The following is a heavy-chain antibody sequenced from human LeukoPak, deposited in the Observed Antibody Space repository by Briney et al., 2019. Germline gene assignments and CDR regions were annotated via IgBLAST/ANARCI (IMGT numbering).Heavy chain of an antibody. Sequence: PSETLSLTCTVPGGSISSYYWSWIRQPPGKGLEWIGYIYYSGSTNYNPSLQSRVTIPVDTSKNQFSLKLSSVTAADTAVYYCASLTASGWYNYYFDYWGQGTLVTVSS. CDR1: GGSISSYY. CDR2: IYYSGST. CDR3: ASLTASGWYNYYFDY. V-gene: IGHV4-59*08. J-gene: IGHJ4*02. D-gene: IGHD6-19*01.